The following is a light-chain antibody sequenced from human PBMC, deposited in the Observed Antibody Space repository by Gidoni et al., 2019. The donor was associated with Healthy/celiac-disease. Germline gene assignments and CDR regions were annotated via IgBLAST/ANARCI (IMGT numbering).Light chain of an antibody. J-gene: IGKJ4*01. Sequence: DIQMSQSPSSVSASVGDRVTIPCRASQGISSWLAWYQQKPGKAPKLLIYAASSLESGVPSRFSGSGSGTDFTLTSSSLEPEDFAIYDCQQGNSCLLTFGGGTKVEIK. CDR2: AAS. V-gene: IGKV1-12*01. CDR1: QGISSW. CDR3: QQGNSCLLT.